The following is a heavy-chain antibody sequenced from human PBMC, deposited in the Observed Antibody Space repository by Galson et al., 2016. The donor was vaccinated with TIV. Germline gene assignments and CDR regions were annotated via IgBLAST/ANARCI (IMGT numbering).Heavy chain of an antibody. J-gene: IGHJ3*02. Sequence: SLRLSCAASGFTFSSHAMSRVRQAPGRGLEWVSAISGSGGVTHYADSVKGRFTISRDNSKNTLHLQMNSLRAEDTAVYYCAKGGYTRSSEAHAFHIWGQGTMVTVSS. D-gene: IGHD6-25*01. CDR1: GFTFSSHA. V-gene: IGHV3-23*01. CDR2: ISGSGGVT. CDR3: AKGGYTRSSEAHAFHI.